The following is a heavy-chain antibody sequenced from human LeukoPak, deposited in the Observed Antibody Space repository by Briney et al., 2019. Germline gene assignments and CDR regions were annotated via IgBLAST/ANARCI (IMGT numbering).Heavy chain of an antibody. CDR2: ISYDGSNK. D-gene: IGHD6-13*01. J-gene: IGHJ4*02. V-gene: IGHV3-30-3*01. CDR3: ARAGGAAAGSEGGFDY. CDR1: GFTFSSYA. Sequence: GGSLRFSGAASGFTFSSYAMLWDRQAPGKGLKWVAVISYDGSNKYYADSVKGRFTISRDNSKNTLYLQMNSLRAEDTAVYYCARAGGAAAGSEGGFDYWGQGTLVTVPS.